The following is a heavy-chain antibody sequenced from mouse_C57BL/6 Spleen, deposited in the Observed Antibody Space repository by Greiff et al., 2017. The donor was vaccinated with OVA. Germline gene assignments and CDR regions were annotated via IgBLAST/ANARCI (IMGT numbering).Heavy chain of an antibody. V-gene: IGHV14-1*01. CDR1: GFNIKDYY. CDR3: TTDYGSSPWFAY. D-gene: IGHD1-1*01. CDR2: IDPEDGDT. J-gene: IGHJ3*01. Sequence: VQLQQSGAELVRPGASVKLSCTASGFNIKDYYMHWVKQRPEQGLEWIGRIDPEDGDTDYAPKFQGKATMTADTASNTAYLQLSSLTSEDTAVYYCTTDYGSSPWFAYWGQGTLVTVSA.